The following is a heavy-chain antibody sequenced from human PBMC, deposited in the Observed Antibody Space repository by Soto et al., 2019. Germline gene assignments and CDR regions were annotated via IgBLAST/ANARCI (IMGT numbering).Heavy chain of an antibody. J-gene: IGHJ4*02. CDR2: LIPLFGTT. CDR3: ARGNNWGYRFDS. D-gene: IGHD7-27*01. Sequence: QVQLVQSGAEVKKPGSSVKVSCEASGGTFSGHAISWVRQAPGQGPEWMGGLIPLFGTTQHAQNFQDRLTIPPDKATSTAYMQLTSLRFEDTAIYYCARGNNWGYRFDSWGQGTLVTVSS. CDR1: GGTFSGHA. V-gene: IGHV1-69*06.